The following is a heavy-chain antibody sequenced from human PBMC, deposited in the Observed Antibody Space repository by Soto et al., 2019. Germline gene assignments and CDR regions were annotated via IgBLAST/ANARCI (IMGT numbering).Heavy chain of an antibody. CDR3: AKGPYGSGSFNP. CDR1: GFTFSSYA. J-gene: IGHJ5*02. CDR2: ISYDGSNK. V-gene: IGHV3-30*04. Sequence: QVQLVESGGGVVQPGRSLRLSCAASGFTFSSYAMHWVRQAPGKGLEWVAVISYDGSNKYYADSVKGRFTISRDNSKNTLYLQMNSLRAEDTAVYYCAKGPYGSGSFNPWGQGTLVTVSS. D-gene: IGHD1-26*01.